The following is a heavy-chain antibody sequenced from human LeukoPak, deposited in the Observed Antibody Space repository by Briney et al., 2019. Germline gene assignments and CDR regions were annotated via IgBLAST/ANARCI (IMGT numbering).Heavy chain of an antibody. CDR2: ISPDGTSK. D-gene: IGHD1-26*01. CDR3: ARADGSHYGLKDY. Sequence: PGGSLRLSCTVSGFTVSSNSMSWVRQAPGKGLEWVSRISPDGTSKSYADSVKGRFTISRDNAKNTLSLQMNSLRAEDTGLYYCARADGSHYGLKDYWGQGTLVTVSS. V-gene: IGHV3-74*01. CDR1: GFTVSSNS. J-gene: IGHJ4*02.